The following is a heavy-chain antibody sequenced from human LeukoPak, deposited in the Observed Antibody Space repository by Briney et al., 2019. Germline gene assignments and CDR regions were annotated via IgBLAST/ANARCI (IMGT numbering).Heavy chain of an antibody. CDR2: ISSSSSTI. D-gene: IGHD3-22*01. V-gene: IGHV3-48*02. Sequence: GGSLRLSCAASGFTFSSYSMNWVRQAPGKGLEWVSYISSSSSTIYYADSVKGRFTISRDNAKNSLYLQMNSLRDEDTAVYYCARGNYYDSSGYKTGRGQGTLVTVSS. J-gene: IGHJ4*02. CDR1: GFTFSSYS. CDR3: ARGNYYDSSGYKTG.